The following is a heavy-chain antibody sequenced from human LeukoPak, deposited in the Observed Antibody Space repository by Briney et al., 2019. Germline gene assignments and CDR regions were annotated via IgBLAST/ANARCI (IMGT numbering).Heavy chain of an antibody. J-gene: IGHJ4*02. Sequence: GGSLRLSCAASRFTFSSYAMSWVRQAPGKGLEWVSAISGSGGSTYYADSVKGRFTISRDNSKNTLYLQMNSLRAEDTAVYYCAKDISTVEMATMAEYWGQGTLVTVSS. CDR1: RFTFSSYA. D-gene: IGHD5-24*01. V-gene: IGHV3-23*01. CDR2: ISGSGGST. CDR3: AKDISTVEMATMAEY.